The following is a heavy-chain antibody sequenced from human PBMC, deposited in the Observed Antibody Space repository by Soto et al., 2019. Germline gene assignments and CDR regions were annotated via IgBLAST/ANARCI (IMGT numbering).Heavy chain of an antibody. V-gene: IGHV4-31*03. Sequence: QVQLQESGPGLVKPSQTLSLTCTVSGGSISSGGYYWNWIRQHPGKGLEWIGYIYNSESTYYNPSLKSRVTISGDTSKNQFSLKLSSVTAADTAVYYCARMDDYGWGSYRYTAIDYWGQGTLVTVSS. J-gene: IGHJ4*02. CDR1: GGSISSGGYY. CDR3: ARMDDYGWGSYRYTAIDY. D-gene: IGHD3-16*02. CDR2: IYNSEST.